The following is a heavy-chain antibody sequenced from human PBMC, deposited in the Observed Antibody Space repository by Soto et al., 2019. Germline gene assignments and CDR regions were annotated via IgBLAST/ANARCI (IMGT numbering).Heavy chain of an antibody. CDR2: INHSGST. D-gene: IGHD3-22*01. CDR1: GGSFSGYY. Sequence: SETLSLTCAVYGGSFSGYYWSWIRQPPGKGLEWIGEINHSGSTNYNPSLKSRVTIAVDTSKDQFSLKLSSVTAADTAVYYCARGPDDDGSSGYYMWGQGTLVTVSS. J-gene: IGHJ4*02. V-gene: IGHV4-34*01. CDR3: ARGPDDDGSSGYYM.